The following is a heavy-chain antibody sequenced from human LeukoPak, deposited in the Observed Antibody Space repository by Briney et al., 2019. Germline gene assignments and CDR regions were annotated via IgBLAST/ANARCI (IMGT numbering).Heavy chain of an antibody. CDR1: RGSINNYY. CDR2: ILSSGST. V-gene: IGHV4-59*01. J-gene: IGHJ3*02. D-gene: IGHD1-14*01. CDR3: ARTNQISETAFDI. Sequence: SETLSLTCTVSRGSINNYYWSRIRQPPGKGLEWIGYILSSGSTNYNPSVKSRVTISVDTSKNQFSLKLSSVTAADTAVYYCARTNQISETAFDIWGQGTMVIVSS.